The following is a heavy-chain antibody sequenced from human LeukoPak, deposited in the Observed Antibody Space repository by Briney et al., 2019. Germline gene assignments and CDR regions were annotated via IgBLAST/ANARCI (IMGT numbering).Heavy chain of an antibody. J-gene: IGHJ4*02. V-gene: IGHV3-7*01. CDR1: GFTFSSFW. D-gene: IGHD5-18*01. CDR3: ARDSTGYGYEEWY. CDR2: IKQDGSEK. Sequence: GGSLRLSCAASGFTFSSFWMSWVRQAPGKGLEWVANIKQDGSEKYYVDSVKGRFIISRDNAKNSVYLQMNSLRVEDTAVYYCARDSTGYGYEEWYWGQGTLVTVSS.